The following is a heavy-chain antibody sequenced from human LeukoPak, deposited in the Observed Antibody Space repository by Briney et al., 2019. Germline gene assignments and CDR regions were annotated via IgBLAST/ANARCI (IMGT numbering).Heavy chain of an antibody. D-gene: IGHD3-10*02. V-gene: IGHV3-74*01. CDR2: INNDGTTT. CDR3: AKDQGSMFGYFNF. Sequence: GGSLRLSCAASGLTFSNSWMHWVRQAPGKGLVWVSRINNDGTTTSYADSVKGRFTTSRDNAKNTLYLQMNSLRAEDTGVYYCAKDQGSMFGYFNFWGQGTLVTVSS. CDR1: GLTFSNSW. J-gene: IGHJ4*02.